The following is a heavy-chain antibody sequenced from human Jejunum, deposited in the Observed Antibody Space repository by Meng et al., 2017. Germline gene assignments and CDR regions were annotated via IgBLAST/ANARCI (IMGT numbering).Heavy chain of an antibody. Sequence: QVQLQQWGAGLLKPSETLSLTFAVYDGSFSCYYWSWIRQPPGKGLEWIGEINRSGSPNYNPSLKSRVTMSVDTNHFSLTLTSVTAADTAVYYCARSGQTTVTYLDWGQGTLVTVSS. J-gene: IGHJ4*02. CDR2: INRSGSP. CDR3: ARSGQTTVTYLD. V-gene: IGHV4-34*01. CDR1: DGSFSCYY. D-gene: IGHD4-11*01.